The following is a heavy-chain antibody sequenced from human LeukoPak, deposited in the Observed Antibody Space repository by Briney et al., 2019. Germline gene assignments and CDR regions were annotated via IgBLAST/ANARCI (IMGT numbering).Heavy chain of an antibody. CDR1: GGSISSGDYY. CDR3: ARDTLDLHFDY. Sequence: SETLSLTCTVSGGSISSGDYYWSWIRQPPGKGLEWIGYTYYSGTTYYNPSLKRRVTLSVDTSKNQFSLKLSSVTAADTAVYYCARDTLDLHFDYWGQGTLVTVSS. CDR2: TYYSGTT. V-gene: IGHV4-30-4*08. J-gene: IGHJ4*02. D-gene: IGHD2-2*03.